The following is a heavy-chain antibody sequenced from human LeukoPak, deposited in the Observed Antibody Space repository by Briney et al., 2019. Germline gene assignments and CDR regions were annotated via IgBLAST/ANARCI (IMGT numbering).Heavy chain of an antibody. D-gene: IGHD6-19*01. CDR2: IKQDGSEK. Sequence: PGGSLRLSCAASGFTFSSYWMSWVRQAPGKGLEWVANIKQDGSEKYYVDSVKGRFTISRDNAKNSLYLQMNSLRAEDTAVYYCARLSQRPPTILYSSGWYYYFDYWGQGTLVTVSS. CDR1: GFTFSSYW. V-gene: IGHV3-7*01. CDR3: ARLSQRPPTILYSSGWYYYFDY. J-gene: IGHJ4*02.